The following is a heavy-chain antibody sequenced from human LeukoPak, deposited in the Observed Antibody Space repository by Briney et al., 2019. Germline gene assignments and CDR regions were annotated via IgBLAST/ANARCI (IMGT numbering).Heavy chain of an antibody. CDR3: ARDPLQLWSDDAFDI. D-gene: IGHD5-18*01. J-gene: IGHJ3*02. Sequence: GGSLRLSCAASGFTFSSYAMSWVRQAPGKGLEWVSAISGSGGSTYYADSVKGRFTISRDNAKNSLYLQMNSLRAEDTAVYYCARDPLQLWSDDAFDIWGQGTMVTVSS. V-gene: IGHV3-23*01. CDR1: GFTFSSYA. CDR2: ISGSGGST.